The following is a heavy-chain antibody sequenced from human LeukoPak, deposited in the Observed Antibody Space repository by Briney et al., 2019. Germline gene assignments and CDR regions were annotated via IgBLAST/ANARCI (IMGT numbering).Heavy chain of an antibody. CDR3: ARGGKAARCDY. V-gene: IGHV3-53*01. CDR1: GFTVSSNS. J-gene: IGHJ4*02. CDR2: IFSST. Sequence: GGSLRLSCTVSGFTVSSNSMSWVRQAPGKGLEWVSFIFSSTHYSDSVKGRFTISRDNAKNSLYLQMNSLRAEDTAVYYCARGGKAARCDYWGQGTLVTVSS. D-gene: IGHD6-6*01.